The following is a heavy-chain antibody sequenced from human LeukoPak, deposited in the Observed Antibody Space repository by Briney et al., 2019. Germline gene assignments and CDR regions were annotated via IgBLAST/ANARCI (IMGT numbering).Heavy chain of an antibody. CDR3: ARTRIAVADYYYYYGMDV. CDR1: GYTFTSYY. D-gene: IGHD6-19*01. CDR2: INPSGGST. V-gene: IGHV1-46*01. Sequence: ASVKVSGKASGYTFTSYYMHWVRQAPGQGLEWMGIINPSGGSTSYAQKFQGRVTMTRDTSTSTVYMELSSLRSEDTAVYYCARTRIAVADYYYYYGMDVWGQGTTVTVSS. J-gene: IGHJ6*02.